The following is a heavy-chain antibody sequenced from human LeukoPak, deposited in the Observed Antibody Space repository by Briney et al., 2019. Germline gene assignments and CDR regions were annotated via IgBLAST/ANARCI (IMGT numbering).Heavy chain of an antibody. CDR1: GYTFTSYG. CDR2: ISPYNGNT. Sequence: GASVKVSCKASGYTFTSYGISWVRQAPGQGLGWMRWISPYNGNTNYAQILQGRVTMTTDTSTSTAYMALRSLRSDDTAVYYCARASTTYYYGAPWGQGTLVTVSS. CDR3: ARASTTYYYGAP. J-gene: IGHJ4*02. D-gene: IGHD3-10*01. V-gene: IGHV1-18*01.